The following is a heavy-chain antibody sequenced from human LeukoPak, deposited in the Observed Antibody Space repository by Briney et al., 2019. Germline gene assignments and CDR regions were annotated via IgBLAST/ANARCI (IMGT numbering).Heavy chain of an antibody. CDR1: GYTFTGYY. D-gene: IGHD1-1*01. CDR2: INPNSGGT. CDR3: ARDTTGTTGARSSDY. Sequence: ASVTVSCKASGYTFTGYYMHWVRQAPGQGLEWMGWINPNSGGTNYAQKFQGRVTMTRDTSISTAYMELSRLRSDDTAVYYCARDTTGTTGARSSDYWGQGTLVTVSS. J-gene: IGHJ4*02. V-gene: IGHV1-2*02.